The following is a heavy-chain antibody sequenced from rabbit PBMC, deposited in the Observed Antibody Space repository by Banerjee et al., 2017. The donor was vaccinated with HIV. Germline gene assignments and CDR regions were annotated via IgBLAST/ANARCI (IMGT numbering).Heavy chain of an antibody. J-gene: IGHJ4*01. Sequence: QSLEESGGGLVKPGASLTLTCTASGFDFSTYYMSWVRQAPGEGLEYIGFINSGGSTYYASWAKGRFTISKTSSTTVTLQMTSLTAADTATYFCARDLAGVVGWNFGLWGPGTLVTVS. CDR1: GFDFSTYY. CDR2: INSGGST. CDR3: ARDLAGVVGWNFGL. D-gene: IGHD4-1*01. V-gene: IGHV1S40*01.